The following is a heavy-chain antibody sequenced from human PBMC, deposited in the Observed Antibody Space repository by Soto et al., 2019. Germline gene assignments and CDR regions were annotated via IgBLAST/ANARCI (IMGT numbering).Heavy chain of an antibody. CDR2: MYWDDDK. D-gene: IGHD3-3*01. J-gene: IGHJ4*02. CDR3: AHRVLRTVFGLVTTTAIYFDF. Sequence: QITLNESGPTVVRPTETLTLTCRFSGFSLTTSGVGVGWIRQSPGKAPEWLALMYWDDDKRYSASLKSRLTINTDTSKNQVVLTVSDLDPTDTATYYCAHRVLRTVFGLVTTTAIYFDFWGQGTPVAVSS. V-gene: IGHV2-5*02. CDR1: GFSLTTSGVG.